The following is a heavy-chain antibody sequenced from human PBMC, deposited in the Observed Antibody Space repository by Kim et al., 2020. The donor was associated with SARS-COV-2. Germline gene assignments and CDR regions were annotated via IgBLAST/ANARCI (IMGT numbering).Heavy chain of an antibody. CDR1: GFTFSSYG. Sequence: GGSLRLSCAASGFTFSSYGMHWVRQAPGKGLEWVAVISYDGSNKYYADSVKGRFTISRDNSKNTLYLQMNSLRAEDTAVYYCAKDGGGYWGQGTLVTVSS. CDR3: AKDGGGY. J-gene: IGHJ4*02. CDR2: ISYDGSNK. V-gene: IGHV3-30*18.